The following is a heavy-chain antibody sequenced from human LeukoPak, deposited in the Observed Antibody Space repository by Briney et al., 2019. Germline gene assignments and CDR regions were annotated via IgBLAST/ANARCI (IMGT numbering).Heavy chain of an antibody. CDR1: GYTFTSYG. J-gene: IGHJ5*02. D-gene: IGHD3-10*01. V-gene: IGHV1-18*01. CDR2: ISAYNGNT. CDR3: ARDYYGSKSSSFDP. Sequence: GASVKVSCKASGYTFTSYGISWVRQAPRQGLEWMGWISAYNGNTNYAQKLQGRVTMTTDTSTSTAYMELRSLRSDDTAVYYCARDYYGSKSSSFDPWGQGTLVTVSS.